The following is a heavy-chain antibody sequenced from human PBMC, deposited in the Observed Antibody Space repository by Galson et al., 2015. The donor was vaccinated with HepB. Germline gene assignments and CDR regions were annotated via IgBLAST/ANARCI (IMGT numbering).Heavy chain of an antibody. CDR3: ARRIAAAGFYYYYYMDV. CDR2: INTNTGNP. Sequence: SVKVSCKASGYTFTSYAMNWVRQAPGQGLEWMGWINTNTGNPTYAQGSTGRSVFSLDTSVSTAYLQISSLKAEDTAVYYCARRIAAAGFYYYYYMDVWGKGTTVTVSS. CDR1: GYTFTSYA. V-gene: IGHV7-4-1*02. D-gene: IGHD6-13*01. J-gene: IGHJ6*03.